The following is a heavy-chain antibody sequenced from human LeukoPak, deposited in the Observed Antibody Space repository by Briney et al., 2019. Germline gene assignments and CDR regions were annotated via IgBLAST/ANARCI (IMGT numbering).Heavy chain of an antibody. J-gene: IGHJ6*03. CDR1: GYIFTGYY. CDR3: ARGVIAVAGTKNYYYYYYMDV. CDR2: ISPKSGVT. Sequence: ASVKVSCKASGYIFTGYYMHWVRQAPGQGLEWMGWISPKSGVTNYAQKFQGRVTMTRNTSISTAYMELSSLRSEDTAVYYCARGVIAVAGTKNYYYYYYMDVWGKGTTVTISS. V-gene: IGHV1-2*02. D-gene: IGHD6-19*01.